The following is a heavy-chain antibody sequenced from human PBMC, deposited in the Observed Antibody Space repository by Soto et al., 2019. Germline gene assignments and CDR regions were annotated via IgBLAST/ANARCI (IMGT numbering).Heavy chain of an antibody. CDR3: ATPPWGGGY. CDR2: ISGNDDST. D-gene: IGHD3-16*01. V-gene: IGHV3-23*01. J-gene: IGHJ4*02. Sequence: EVQLLESGGDSVQPGGSLRLSCTGSGFAFENYALSWVRQTPGKGLEWVSTISGNDDSTFYSDSVKGRFTISRDNSKRTLYLQMKSLKVDDAAVYYCATPPWGGGYWGQGTPVTVSS. CDR1: GFAFENYA.